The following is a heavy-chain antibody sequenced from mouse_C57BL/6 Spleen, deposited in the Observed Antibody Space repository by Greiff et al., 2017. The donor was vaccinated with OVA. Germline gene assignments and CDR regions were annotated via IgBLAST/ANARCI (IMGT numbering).Heavy chain of an antibody. V-gene: IGHV1-26*01. Sequence: EVQLQQSGPELVKPGASVKISCKASGYTFTDYYMNWVKQSHGKSLEWIGDINPNNGGTSYNQKFKGKATLTVDKSSSTAYMELRSLTSEDSAVYYCAAGGIYDGYWAYWGQGTLVTVSA. CDR1: GYTFTDYY. CDR3: AAGGIYDGYWAY. D-gene: IGHD2-3*01. J-gene: IGHJ3*01. CDR2: INPNNGGT.